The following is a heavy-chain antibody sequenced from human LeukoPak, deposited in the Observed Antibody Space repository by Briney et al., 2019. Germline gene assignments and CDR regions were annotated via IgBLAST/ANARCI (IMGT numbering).Heavy chain of an antibody. D-gene: IGHD6-13*01. CDR1: GYTFTIYY. V-gene: IGHV1-46*01. CDR2: INPSGGST. Sequence: VASVKVSCKASGYTFTIYYMHWVRQAPGQGLEWMGIINPSGGSTSYAQKFQGRVTMTRDTSTSTVYMELSSLRSEDTAVYYCATTIAAAPEPNYYGMDVWGQGTTVTVSS. CDR3: ATTIAAAPEPNYYGMDV. J-gene: IGHJ6*02.